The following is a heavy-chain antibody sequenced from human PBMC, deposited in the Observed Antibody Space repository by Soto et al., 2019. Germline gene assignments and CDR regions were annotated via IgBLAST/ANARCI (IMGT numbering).Heavy chain of an antibody. D-gene: IGHD3-16*01. CDR1: GDSIASSDYY. J-gene: IGHJ4*02. Sequence: QLQLQESGPGLVKPSETLSLTCTVSGDSIASSDYYWGWIRQPPGKGLAWIGSVSYTVASYYSPSLKSRISISLDTSKNQFSLRLSSVAAADTAVYYCGRLLFVWGQGTPVTVSS. V-gene: IGHV4-39*01. CDR3: GRLLFV. CDR2: VSYTVAS.